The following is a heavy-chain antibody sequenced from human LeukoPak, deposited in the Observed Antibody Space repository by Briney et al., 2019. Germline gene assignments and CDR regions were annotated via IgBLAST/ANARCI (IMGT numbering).Heavy chain of an antibody. CDR2: IHHDGGT. J-gene: IGHJ3*02. D-gene: IGHD2/OR15-2a*01. Sequence: PAGTLSLTCAVYGGSFSGYCWSWIRQPPGKGLEWIGEIHHDGGTNYNPSLKSRITISVDTSKNQFSLKLSSVTAADTAVYYCARHPGSTGLENRRAFDIWGQGPMVTVST. CDR1: GGSFSGYC. V-gene: IGHV4-34*01. CDR3: ARHPGSTGLENRRAFDI.